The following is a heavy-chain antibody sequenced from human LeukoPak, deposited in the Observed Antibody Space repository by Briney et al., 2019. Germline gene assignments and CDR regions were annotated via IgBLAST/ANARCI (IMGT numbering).Heavy chain of an antibody. D-gene: IGHD6-13*01. CDR3: ARDLGGIAAAAPLDY. J-gene: IGHJ4*02. CDR1: GFTFSSYG. CDR2: IWYDGSNK. Sequence: GGSLRLSCAASGFTFSSYGMHWVRQAPGKGLEWVAVIWYDGSNKYYADSVKGRFTISRDNSKNTLYLQMNSLRAEDTAVYYCARDLGGIAAAAPLDYWGQGTLVTVSS. V-gene: IGHV3-33*01.